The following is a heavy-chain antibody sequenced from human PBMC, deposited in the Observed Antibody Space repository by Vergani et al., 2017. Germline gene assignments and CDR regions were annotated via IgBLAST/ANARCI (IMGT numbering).Heavy chain of an antibody. J-gene: IGHJ4*03. CDR1: GFTFSSYA. Sequence: EVQLLESGGGLVQPGGSLRLSCAASGFTFSSYAMSWVRQAPGKGLEWVSAISGSGGSTYYADSVKGRFTISRDNSKNTLYLQMNSLRAEDTAVYYCAKDGEGYSYGYRHFDYWGQGTTVTVSS. D-gene: IGHD5-18*01. CDR3: AKDGEGYSYGYRHFDY. V-gene: IGHV3-23*01. CDR2: ISGSGGST.